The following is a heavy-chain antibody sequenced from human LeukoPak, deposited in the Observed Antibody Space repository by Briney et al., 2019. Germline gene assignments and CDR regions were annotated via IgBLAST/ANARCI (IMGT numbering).Heavy chain of an antibody. CDR2: INRDGSER. Sequence: GGSLRLSCAASGFTFSNYWMTWVRQAPGKGLEWVANINRDGSERYYVDSVKGRFTISRDDAKSSLYLQMNSLRAEDTAVYYCARNENSGWGYFDYWGQGTLVTVSS. CDR1: GFTFSNYW. J-gene: IGHJ4*02. CDR3: ARNENSGWGYFDY. D-gene: IGHD5-12*01. V-gene: IGHV3-7*03.